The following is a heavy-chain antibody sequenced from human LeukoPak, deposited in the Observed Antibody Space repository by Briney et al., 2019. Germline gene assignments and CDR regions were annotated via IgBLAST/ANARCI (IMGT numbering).Heavy chain of an antibody. CDR1: GYTFTGYY. CDR3: ARGQVGPDY. CDR2: MNPNSGNT. J-gene: IGHJ4*02. Sequence: GASVKVSCKASGYTFTGYYMHWVRQATGQGLEWMGWMNPNSGNTGYAQKFQGRVTMTRNTSISTAYMELSSLRSEDTAVYYCARGQVGPDYWGQGTLVTVSS. V-gene: IGHV1-8*02.